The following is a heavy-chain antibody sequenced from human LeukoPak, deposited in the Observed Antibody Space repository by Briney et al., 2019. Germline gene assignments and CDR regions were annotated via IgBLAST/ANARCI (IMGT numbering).Heavy chain of an antibody. V-gene: IGHV2-70*11. CDR2: VDWDDDK. CDR3: ARTLSSSRSGSDY. CDR1: GFSLSTSGMC. J-gene: IGHJ4*02. Sequence: RASGPALVKPTQTLSLTCTFSGFSLSTSGMCMSWIRQPPGKALEWLARVDWDDDKYYSTSLKTRLTISKDTSKNQVVPTMTNMDPVDTDTYYCARTLSSSRSGSDYWSQGTLVTVSS. D-gene: IGHD2-2*01.